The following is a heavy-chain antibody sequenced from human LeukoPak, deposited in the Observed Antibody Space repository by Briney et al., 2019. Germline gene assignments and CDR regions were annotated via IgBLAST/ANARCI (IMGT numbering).Heavy chain of an antibody. D-gene: IGHD6-19*01. CDR1: GGTFSSYA. CDR3: AREHYGLVDSPKAGDYYGMDV. V-gene: IGHV1-69*13. J-gene: IGHJ6*02. Sequence: ASVTVSCTASGGTFSSYAISWVRQAPGQGLEWMGGIIPIFGTANYAQKFQGRVTITADESTSTAYMELSSLRSEDTAVYYCAREHYGLVDSPKAGDYYGMDVWGQGTTVTVSS. CDR2: IIPIFGTA.